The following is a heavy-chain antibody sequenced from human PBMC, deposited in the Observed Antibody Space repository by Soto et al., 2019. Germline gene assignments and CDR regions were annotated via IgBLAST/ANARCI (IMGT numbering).Heavy chain of an antibody. V-gene: IGHV3-30*18. CDR2: ISYDGSNK. CDR1: GFTFSSYG. CDR3: AKPMRITIFGVVIIWGDGAFDI. D-gene: IGHD3-3*01. J-gene: IGHJ3*02. Sequence: LSLTCAASGFTFSSYGMHWVRQAPGKGLEWVAVISYDGSNKYYADSVKGRFTISRDNSKNTLYLQMNSLRAEDTAVYYCAKPMRITIFGVVIIWGDGAFDIWGQGTMVTVSS.